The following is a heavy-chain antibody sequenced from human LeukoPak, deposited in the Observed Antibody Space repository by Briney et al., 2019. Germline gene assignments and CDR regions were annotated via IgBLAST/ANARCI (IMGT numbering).Heavy chain of an antibody. CDR3: AREERYALGPRIAVAGSFRWFDP. V-gene: IGHV4-31*03. D-gene: IGHD6-19*01. J-gene: IGHJ5*02. CDR1: GGSISSGGYY. CDR2: IYYSGST. Sequence: PSETLSLTCTVSGGSISSGGYYWSWIRQHPGKGLEWIGYIYYSGSTYYNPSLKSRVTISVDTSKNQFSLKLSSVTAADAAVYYCAREERYALGPRIAVAGSFRWFDPWGQGTLVTVSS.